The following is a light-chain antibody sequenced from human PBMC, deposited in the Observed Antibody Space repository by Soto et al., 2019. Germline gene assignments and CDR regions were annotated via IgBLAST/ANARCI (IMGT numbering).Light chain of an antibody. CDR3: QQRRYWPVT. V-gene: IGKV3-11*01. CDR2: DAS. Sequence: EIVLTQSPAILSMSPGERATLSCRASQSVSSYFAWYQQKPGQAPRLLIYDASNRATGVPARFSGSGSGTDFPLTSSSLEAEDFAVYYCQQRRYWPVTFGQGTKVEIK. CDR1: QSVSSY. J-gene: IGKJ1*01.